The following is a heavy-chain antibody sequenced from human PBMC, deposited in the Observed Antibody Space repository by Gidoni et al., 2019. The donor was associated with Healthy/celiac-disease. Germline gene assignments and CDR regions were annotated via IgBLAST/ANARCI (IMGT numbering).Heavy chain of an antibody. Sequence: KPGGSLRLSCAASGFAFSDYYMSWIRQAPGKGLEWVSYISSSSSYTNYADSVKGRFTISRDNAKNSLYLQMNSLRAEDTAVYYCARYDYSNYYYYGMDVWGQGTTVTVSS. V-gene: IGHV3-11*06. CDR2: ISSSSSYT. J-gene: IGHJ6*02. CDR1: GFAFSDYY. D-gene: IGHD4-4*01. CDR3: ARYDYSNYYYYGMDV.